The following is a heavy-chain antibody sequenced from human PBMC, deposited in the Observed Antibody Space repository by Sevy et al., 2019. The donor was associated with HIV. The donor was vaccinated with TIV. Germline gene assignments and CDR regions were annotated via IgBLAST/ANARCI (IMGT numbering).Heavy chain of an antibody. CDR3: ARDTDMTFGGGDAFDI. Sequence: ASVKVSCKASGGTFDTYSISWLRQAPGQGLEWMGGITPMFGTAYYAQNFQGRVTIVADKSTSTAYMELRSLRFEDSAVFYCARDTDMTFGGGDAFDIWGQGTMVTVSS. D-gene: IGHD3-16*01. CDR1: GGTFDTYS. V-gene: IGHV1-69*06. CDR2: ITPMFGTA. J-gene: IGHJ3*02.